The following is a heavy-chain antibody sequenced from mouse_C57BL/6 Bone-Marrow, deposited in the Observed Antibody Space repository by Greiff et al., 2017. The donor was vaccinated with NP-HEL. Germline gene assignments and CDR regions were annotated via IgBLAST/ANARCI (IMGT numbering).Heavy chain of an antibody. Sequence: QVQLQQSGAELARPGASVKLSCKASGYTFTSYGISWVKQRTGQGLEWIGEIYPRSGNTYYNEKFKGKATLTADKSSSIAYMELRSLTSEDSAVYFCARATTVVAHWYFDVWGTGTTVTVSS. V-gene: IGHV1-81*01. CDR3: ARATTVVAHWYFDV. D-gene: IGHD1-1*01. J-gene: IGHJ1*03. CDR1: GYTFTSYG. CDR2: IYPRSGNT.